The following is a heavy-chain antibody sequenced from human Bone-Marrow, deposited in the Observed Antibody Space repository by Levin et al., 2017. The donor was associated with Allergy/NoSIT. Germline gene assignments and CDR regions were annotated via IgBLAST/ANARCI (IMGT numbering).Heavy chain of an antibody. Sequence: GESLKISCKGSGYSFTSFWIGWVRQMPGKGLEWMGIIYPSDSDTRYSPSFQGQVTISVDKSISTAYLQWSSLKASDTAMYYCARTVTTVTEADYWGQGTLVTVSS. CDR2: IYPSDSDT. CDR3: ARTVTTVTEADY. D-gene: IGHD4-17*01. CDR1: GYSFTSFW. J-gene: IGHJ4*02. V-gene: IGHV5-51*01.